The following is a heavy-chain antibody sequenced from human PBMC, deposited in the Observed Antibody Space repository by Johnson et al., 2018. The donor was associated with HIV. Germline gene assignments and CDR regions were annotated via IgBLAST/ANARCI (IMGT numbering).Heavy chain of an antibody. CDR1: GFTFSSYG. V-gene: IGHV3-30*18. CDR3: AKDMFRWELLDGDTFDI. Sequence: QVQLVESGGGVVQPGRSLRLSCAASGFTFSSYGMHWVRQAPGKGLEWVAVISYDGSNKYYADSVKGRFTISRDSSKNTLYLQMNSLRAEDTAVYYCAKDMFRWELLDGDTFDIWGQGTMVTVSS. J-gene: IGHJ3*02. CDR2: ISYDGSNK. D-gene: IGHD1-26*01.